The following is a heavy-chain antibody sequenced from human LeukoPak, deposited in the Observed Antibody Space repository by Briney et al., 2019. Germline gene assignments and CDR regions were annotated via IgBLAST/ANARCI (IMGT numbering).Heavy chain of an antibody. J-gene: IGHJ4*02. CDR2: ISGTGDST. V-gene: IGHV3-23*01. Sequence: GGSLRLSCVVSGLRFSNCGMSWVRQAPGEGLEWVSAISGTGDSTYYADSVKGRFSISRDNSKNTLYLQMNSLRAEDTAVYYCAKWGDYYGSGSYYPYFDYWGQGTLVTVSS. CDR1: GLRFSNCG. D-gene: IGHD3-10*01. CDR3: AKWGDYYGSGSYYPYFDY.